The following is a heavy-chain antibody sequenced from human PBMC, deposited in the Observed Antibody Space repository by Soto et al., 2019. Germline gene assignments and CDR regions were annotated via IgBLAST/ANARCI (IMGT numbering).Heavy chain of an antibody. Sequence: ASVKVSCKTSGYTFTSLDINWVRQATGQGLEWMGWINPNSGGTNYAQKFQGWVTMTRDTSISTAYMELSRLRSDDTAVYYCARTPYSSGWPDFDYWGQGTLVTVSS. V-gene: IGHV1-2*04. CDR2: INPNSGGT. CDR3: ARTPYSSGWPDFDY. CDR1: GYTFTSLD. J-gene: IGHJ4*02. D-gene: IGHD6-19*01.